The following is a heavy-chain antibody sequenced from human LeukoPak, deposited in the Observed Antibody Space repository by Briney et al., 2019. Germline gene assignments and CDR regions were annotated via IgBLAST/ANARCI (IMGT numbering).Heavy chain of an antibody. CDR3: AKELELTPFDY. V-gene: IGHV3-30*02. J-gene: IGHJ4*02. D-gene: IGHD1-26*01. CDR2: IRYDGSEK. Sequence: GGSLRLSCAASGFTFSNYGMHWVRQAAGKGLEWVAFIRYDGSEKFYADSVKGRFATSRGNSKNTLYLQMNSLRADDTAVYYCAKELELTPFDYWGQGTLVTVSS. CDR1: GFTFSNYG.